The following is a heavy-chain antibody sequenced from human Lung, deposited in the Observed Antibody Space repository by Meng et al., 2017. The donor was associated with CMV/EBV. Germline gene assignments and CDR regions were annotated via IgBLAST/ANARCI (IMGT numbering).Heavy chain of an antibody. CDR3: ASSTSGVAIGILRRYNWFDP. V-gene: IGHV1-2*02. CDR2: INPYSGAT. CDR1: GYSFTGYY. D-gene: IGHD2-21*01. J-gene: IGHJ5*02. Sequence: ASVXVSXKSSGYSFTGYYLHWVRQAPGQGLEWMGWINPYSGATKYAEKFQGRVTMTRNTSISTAYMELNTLRSDDTAVYYCASSTSGVAIGILRRYNWFDPWXQGTLVTVSS.